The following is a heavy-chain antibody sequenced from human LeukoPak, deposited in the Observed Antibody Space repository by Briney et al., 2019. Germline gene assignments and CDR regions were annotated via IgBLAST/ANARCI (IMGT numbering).Heavy chain of an antibody. Sequence: SETLSLTCTVSGGSISSSSYYWGWIRQPPGKGLGWIGSIYYGGSTYYNPSLKSRVTISVDTSKNQFSLKLSSVTAADTAVYYCARAPEQWPTWYYFDYWGQGTLVTVSS. V-gene: IGHV4-39*01. CDR2: IYYGGST. D-gene: IGHD6-19*01. J-gene: IGHJ4*02. CDR1: GGSISSSSYY. CDR3: ARAPEQWPTWYYFDY.